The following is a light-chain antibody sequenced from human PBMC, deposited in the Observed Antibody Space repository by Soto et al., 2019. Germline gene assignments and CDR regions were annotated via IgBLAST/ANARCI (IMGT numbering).Light chain of an antibody. CDR1: QSVSSN. Sequence: EIVMTQSPATLSVSPGERATLSCRASQSVSSNLAWYQQKPGQAPRLLIYGASTRATGIPARFSGSGSGTEFTLTLSSLQSEDFAVYYCQLYNNWPPCTFGQGTKLEIK. V-gene: IGKV3-15*01. CDR3: QLYNNWPPCT. CDR2: GAS. J-gene: IGKJ2*02.